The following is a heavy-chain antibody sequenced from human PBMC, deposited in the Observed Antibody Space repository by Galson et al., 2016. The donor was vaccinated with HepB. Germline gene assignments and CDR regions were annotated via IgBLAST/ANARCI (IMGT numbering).Heavy chain of an antibody. Sequence: SLRLSCAASGFTFRSYWMHWVRQGPGKGLVWVSRINSSGSSTRYADSVKGRFTISRDNAKNTLYLQMNSLRAGDTAVYYCARDRDYTNAFDIWGQGTMVTVSS. J-gene: IGHJ3*02. D-gene: IGHD4-11*01. CDR3: ARDRDYTNAFDI. V-gene: IGHV3-74*01. CDR2: INSSGSST. CDR1: GFTFRSYW.